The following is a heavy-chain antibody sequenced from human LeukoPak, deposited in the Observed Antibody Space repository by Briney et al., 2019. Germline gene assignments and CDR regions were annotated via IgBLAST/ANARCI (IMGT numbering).Heavy chain of an antibody. Sequence: GASVKVSCKASGYTFTGYYMHWVRQAPGQGLEWMGWINPNSGGTNYAQKFQGRVTMTRDTSISTAYMELSRLRSDDTAVYYCARAPIMGATTVGNWFDPWGQGTLVTVSS. D-gene: IGHD1-26*01. J-gene: IGHJ5*02. CDR3: ARAPIMGATTVGNWFDP. CDR2: INPNSGGT. V-gene: IGHV1-2*02. CDR1: GYTFTGYY.